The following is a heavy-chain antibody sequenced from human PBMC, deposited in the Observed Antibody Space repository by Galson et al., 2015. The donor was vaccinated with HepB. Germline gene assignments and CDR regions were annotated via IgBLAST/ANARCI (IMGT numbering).Heavy chain of an antibody. V-gene: IGHV3-23*01. D-gene: IGHD6-19*01. CDR2: ISGSGGST. CDR3: AKVMGQWLVRGPLDY. J-gene: IGHJ4*02. CDR1: GFTFSSYA. Sequence: SLRLSCAASGFTFSSYAMSWVRQAPGKGLEWVSAISGSGGSTYYADSVKGRFTISRDNSKNTLYLQMNSLRAEDTAVYYCAKVMGQWLVRGPLDYWGQGTLVTVSS.